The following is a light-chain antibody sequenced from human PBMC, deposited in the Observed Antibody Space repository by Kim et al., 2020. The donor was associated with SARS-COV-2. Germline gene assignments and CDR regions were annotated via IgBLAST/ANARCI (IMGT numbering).Light chain of an antibody. CDR2: EVT. J-gene: IGLJ1*01. Sequence: GSYNLVSWYQQHPGKAPKLLIHEVTKRPTGVSDRFSGSKSGDTASLTISGLQAEDEADYYCFSYAGTLGFGTGTKVTVL. V-gene: IGLV2-23*02. CDR3: FSYAGTLG. CDR1: GSYNL.